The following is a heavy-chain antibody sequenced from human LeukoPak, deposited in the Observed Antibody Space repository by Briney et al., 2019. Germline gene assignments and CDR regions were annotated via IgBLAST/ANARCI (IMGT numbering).Heavy chain of an antibody. CDR1: GFTFSSYW. Sequence: GGSLRLSCAASGFTFSSYWMSWVRQAPGKGLEWVANIKQDGSEKYYVDSVKGRFTISRDNAKNSLYLQMNSLRAEDTAVYYCARDFCSSTSCFYDPWGQGTLVTVSS. CDR2: IKQDGSEK. V-gene: IGHV3-7*01. D-gene: IGHD2-2*01. J-gene: IGHJ5*02. CDR3: ARDFCSSTSCFYDP.